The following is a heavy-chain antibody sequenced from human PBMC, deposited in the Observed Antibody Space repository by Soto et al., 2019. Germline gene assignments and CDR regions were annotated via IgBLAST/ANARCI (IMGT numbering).Heavy chain of an antibody. J-gene: IGHJ6*02. CDR3: APVLVVVGNYGMDV. D-gene: IGHD2-15*01. CDR2: IYWDDDK. CDR1: GFSLSTSGVG. Sequence: QITLKASGPTLVKPTQTLTLTCTFSGFSLSTSGVGVDWIRQPPGKSLKWLTLIYWDDDKRYSPSLTSRHTFTSHTTNNPVDLTMSDVDPVDTATYDWAPVLVVVGNYGMDVWGQGTTVTVSS. V-gene: IGHV2-5*02.